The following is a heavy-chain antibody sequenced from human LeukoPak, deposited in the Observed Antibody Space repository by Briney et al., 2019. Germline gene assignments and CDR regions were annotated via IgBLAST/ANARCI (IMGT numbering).Heavy chain of an antibody. CDR1: GGSISSYY. CDR3: AREASQAFDI. CDR2: IYYSGST. Sequence: PSETLSLTCTVSGGSISSYYWSWIRQPAGKGLEWIAYIYYSGSTYYNPSLKSRVTISVDRSKNQFSLKLNSVTAADTAVYYCAREASQAFDIWGQGTMVTVSS. V-gene: IGHV4-59*01. J-gene: IGHJ3*02.